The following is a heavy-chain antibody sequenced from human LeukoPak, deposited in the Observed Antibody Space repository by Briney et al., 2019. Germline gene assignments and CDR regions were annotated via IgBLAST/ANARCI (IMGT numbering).Heavy chain of an antibody. V-gene: IGHV3-7*01. CDR3: ARGPPYYDILTGYYKGLNDAFDI. Sequence: GGSLRLSCAASGFTFTTYWMSWVRQAPGKGLEWVANIKQDGTEKYYVDSVKGRFTISRDNAKNSLYLQMNSLRAEDTAVYYCARGPPYYDILTGYYKGLNDAFDIWGQGTMVTVSS. J-gene: IGHJ3*02. CDR1: GFTFTTYW. D-gene: IGHD3-9*01. CDR2: IKQDGTEK.